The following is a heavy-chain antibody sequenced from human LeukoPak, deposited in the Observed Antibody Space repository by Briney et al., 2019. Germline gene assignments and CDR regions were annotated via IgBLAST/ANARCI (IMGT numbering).Heavy chain of an antibody. J-gene: IGHJ1*01. D-gene: IGHD2-2*01. CDR2: IYTSGST. CDR3: AGAGPDQLLHH. Sequence: SETLSLTCTVSGGSISSSSYYWSWIRQPAGKGLEWIGRIYTSGSTNYNPSLKSRVTMSVDTSKNQFSLKLSSVTAADTAVYYCAGAGPDQLLHHWGQGTLVTVSS. CDR1: GGSISSSSYY. V-gene: IGHV4-61*02.